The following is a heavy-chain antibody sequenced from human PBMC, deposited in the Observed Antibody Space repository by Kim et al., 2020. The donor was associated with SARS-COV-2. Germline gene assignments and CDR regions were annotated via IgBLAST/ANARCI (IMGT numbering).Heavy chain of an antibody. D-gene: IGHD1-26*01. V-gene: IGHV4-34*01. CDR3: ARVGGSYDY. J-gene: IGHJ4*02. CDR1: GGSFSGYY. Sequence: SETLSLTCAVYGGSFSGYYWSWIRQPPGKGLEWIGEINHSGSTNYNPSLKSRVTISVDTSKNQFSLKLSSVTAADTAVYYCARVGGSYDYWGQGTLVTVSS. CDR2: INHSGST.